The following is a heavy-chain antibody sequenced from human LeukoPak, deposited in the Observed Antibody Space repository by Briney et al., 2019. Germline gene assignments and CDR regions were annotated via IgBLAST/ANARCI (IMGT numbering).Heavy chain of an antibody. CDR2: IYYSGST. V-gene: IGHV4-39*01. J-gene: IGHJ4*02. Sequence: PGGSLRLSCAASGFTFSAYWMSWVRQAPGKGLEWIGSIYYSGSTYYNPSLKSRVTISVDTSKNQFSLKLSSVTAADTAVYYCARHRITMIVVVPYYFDYWGQGTLVTVSS. CDR1: GFTFSAYW. CDR3: ARHRITMIVVVPYYFDY. D-gene: IGHD3-22*01.